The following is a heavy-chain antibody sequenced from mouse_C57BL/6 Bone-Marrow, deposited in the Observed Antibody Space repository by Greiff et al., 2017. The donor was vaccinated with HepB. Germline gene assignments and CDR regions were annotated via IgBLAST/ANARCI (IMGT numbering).Heavy chain of an antibody. CDR1: GYTFTDYY. Sequence: VQLQQSGAELVRPGASVKLSCKASGYTFTDYYINWVKQRPGQGLEWIARIYPGSGNTYYNEKFKGKATLTAEKSSSTAYMQLSSLTSEDSAVYFCARSHYGSSYWFAYWGQGTLVTVSA. V-gene: IGHV1-76*01. D-gene: IGHD1-1*01. J-gene: IGHJ3*01. CDR3: ARSHYGSSYWFAY. CDR2: IYPGSGNT.